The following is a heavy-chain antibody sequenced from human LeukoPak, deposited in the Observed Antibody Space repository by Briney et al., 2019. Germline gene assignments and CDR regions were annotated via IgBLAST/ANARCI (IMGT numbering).Heavy chain of an antibody. V-gene: IGHV3-53*01. CDR3: AKDGDFVVVPAAEYYFDY. J-gene: IGHJ4*02. CDR2: IYSGGST. Sequence: PGGPLRLSCAVSGFIVSSNYMSWVRQAPGKGLEWVSVIYSGGSTYYADSVKGRFTISRDNSKNTLYLQMNSLRAEDTAVYYCAKDGDFVVVPAAEYYFDYWGQGTLVTVSS. CDR1: GFIVSSNY. D-gene: IGHD2-2*01.